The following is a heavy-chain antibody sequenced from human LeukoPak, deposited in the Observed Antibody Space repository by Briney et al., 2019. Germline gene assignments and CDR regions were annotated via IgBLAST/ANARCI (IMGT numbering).Heavy chain of an antibody. J-gene: IGHJ6*04. V-gene: IGHV4-34*01. CDR1: GGSISSYY. CDR2: IEHSGST. CDR3: ARTSGDWLSWAWIGVDV. Sequence: SETLSLTCTVSGGSISSYYWNWIRQPPGKGLECIGEIEHSGSTKYNPSLRSRVTISADTSKNQFSLKMSSVTAADTAVYYCARTSGDWLSWAWIGVDVWGKGTTVTVSS. D-gene: IGHD3-9*01.